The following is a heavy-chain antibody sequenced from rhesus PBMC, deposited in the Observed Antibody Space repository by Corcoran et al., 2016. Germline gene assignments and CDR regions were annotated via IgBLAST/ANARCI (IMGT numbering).Heavy chain of an antibody. V-gene: IGHV4-165*02. J-gene: IGHJ4*01. Sequence: QVQLQESGPGLVKPSETLSLTCAVSGGSISGDYWNWIRQPPGKGLAWIGYIGGSSGSTYYNPSLKSRVTISTDTSKNQFSLKLSSVTAADTAVYYCARSDFDYWGQGVLVTVSS. CDR1: GGSISGDY. CDR2: IGGSSGST. CDR3: ARSDFDY.